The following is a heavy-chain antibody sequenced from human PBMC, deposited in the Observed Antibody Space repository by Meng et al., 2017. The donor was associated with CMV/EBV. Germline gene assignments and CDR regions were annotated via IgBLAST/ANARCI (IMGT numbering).Heavy chain of an antibody. CDR2: ISSSSSYI. D-gene: IGHD2-2*01. V-gene: IGHV3-21*01. CDR1: GFTFSSYS. Sequence: GGSLRLSCAASGFTFSSYSMNWVRQAPGKGLEWVSSISSSSSYIYYADSVKGRFTISRDNAKNSLYLQMNSLRAEDTAVYYCARDLGEAHCSSTSCYHLNDYWGQGTLVTVSS. CDR3: ARDLGEAHCSSTSCYHLNDY. J-gene: IGHJ4*02.